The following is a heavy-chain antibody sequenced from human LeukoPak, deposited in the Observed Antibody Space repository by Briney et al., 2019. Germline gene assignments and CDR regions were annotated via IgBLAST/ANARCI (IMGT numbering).Heavy chain of an antibody. CDR3: ARTDTAMVTGGWFDP. Sequence: GESLKISCEGSGYSFTSYWIGWVRQMPGKGLEWMGIIYPGDSDTRYSPSFQGQVTISADKSISTAYLQWNSLKASDTAMYYCARTDTAMVTGGWFDPWGQGTLVTVSS. D-gene: IGHD5-18*01. J-gene: IGHJ5*02. CDR1: GYSFTSYW. CDR2: IYPGDSDT. V-gene: IGHV5-51*01.